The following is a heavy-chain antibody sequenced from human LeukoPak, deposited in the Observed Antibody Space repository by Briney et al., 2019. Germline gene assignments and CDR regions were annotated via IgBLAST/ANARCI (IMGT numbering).Heavy chain of an antibody. CDR3: ARGRPHGNDY. J-gene: IGHJ4*02. V-gene: IGHV3-23*01. CDR1: GFTFSNYA. Sequence: GGSLRLSCVASGFTFSNYAMSWVRQAPEKGLDWVSVISGSAHKIRYADSVKGRFTISRDNAKNTLYLQMNSLRVEDTAVYYCARGRPHGNDYWGQGTLVTVSS. D-gene: IGHD4-23*01. CDR2: ISGSAHKI.